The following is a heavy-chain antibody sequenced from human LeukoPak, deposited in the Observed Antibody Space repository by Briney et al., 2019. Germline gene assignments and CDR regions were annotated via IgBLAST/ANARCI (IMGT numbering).Heavy chain of an antibody. CDR3: ARGQVTTVTGLAAFDI. V-gene: IGHV3-7*04. Sequence: GGYLRLSCAASEFTFNKHGMNWVRPAPGKGVGRVANIKQDESVIYYVGAVKGRFTISRDNAKNSLYLQMNSLRAEDTALYYCARGQVTTVTGLAAFDIWGQGTMVTVSS. CDR1: EFTFNKHG. D-gene: IGHD4-17*01. CDR2: IKQDESVI. J-gene: IGHJ3*02.